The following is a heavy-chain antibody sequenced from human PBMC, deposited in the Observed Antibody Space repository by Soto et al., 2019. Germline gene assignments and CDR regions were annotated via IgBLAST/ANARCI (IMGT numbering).Heavy chain of an antibody. V-gene: IGHV4-39*01. CDR3: ATADGFGVVTPFFEY. D-gene: IGHD3-3*01. Sequence: QLQLQESGPGLVKPSETLSLTCTVSGGSISSRSHYWGWIRQSPGKHLEWIGSSYYRGCTHYNPALKTRVTISVDTSKNQVSLKVYSVTAADTAVDYCATADGFGVVTPFFEYWGQGILVTVSS. J-gene: IGHJ4*02. CDR1: GGSISSRSHY. CDR2: SYYRGCT.